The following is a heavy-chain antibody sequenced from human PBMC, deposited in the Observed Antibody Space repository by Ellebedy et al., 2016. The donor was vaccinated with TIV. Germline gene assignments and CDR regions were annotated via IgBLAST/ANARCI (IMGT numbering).Heavy chain of an antibody. J-gene: IGHJ5*02. Sequence: AASVKVSCKASGYTFTSYGISSVRQAPGQGLEWMGWISAYNGNTNYAQKLQGRVTMTTDTSTSTAYMELRSLRSDDTAVYYGASSEEGGNNWFDPWGQGTLVTVSS. D-gene: IGHD3-16*01. V-gene: IGHV1-18*04. CDR3: ASSEEGGNNWFDP. CDR1: GYTFTSYG. CDR2: ISAYNGNT.